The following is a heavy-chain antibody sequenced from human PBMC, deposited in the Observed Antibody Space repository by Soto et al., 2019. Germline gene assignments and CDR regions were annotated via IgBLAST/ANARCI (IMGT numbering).Heavy chain of an antibody. J-gene: IGHJ6*02. CDR1: GFTFSSYG. D-gene: IGHD3-10*01. CDR2: MSFDGSKK. V-gene: IGHV3-30*03. Sequence: QVQLVESGGGVVQSGRSLRLSCAAAGFTFSSYGMHWVRQAPGKGLEWVAVMSFDGSKKDYADTVKGRFTISRDNSKNTLYLQMNSLRAADTAVYSCASDVHPWYMYGSTMDVWGQGTTVTVSS. CDR3: ASDVHPWYMYGSTMDV.